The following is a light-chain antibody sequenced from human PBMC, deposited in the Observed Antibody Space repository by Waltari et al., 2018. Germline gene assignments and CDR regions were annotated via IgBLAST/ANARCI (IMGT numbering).Light chain of an antibody. CDR2: RNN. V-gene: IGLV1-47*01. CDR1: SSNIGRNY. Sequence: QSVLTQPPSASGTPGQRVTISCSGSSSNIGRNYVYWYQQLPRTAPKPLIYRNNQRPPGVPDRFSGSKSGTSASLAISGLRSEDEADYYCAAWDDSLSGQVVFGGGTKLTVL. J-gene: IGLJ2*01. CDR3: AAWDDSLSGQVV.